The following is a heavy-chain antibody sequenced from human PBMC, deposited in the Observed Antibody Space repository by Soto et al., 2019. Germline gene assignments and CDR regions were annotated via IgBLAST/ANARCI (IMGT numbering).Heavy chain of an antibody. Sequence: EVQLVESGGGLIQPGGSLKLSCAASGFTVGNNYMSWVRQAPGKGLEWVSLIYSTGTTKYADSVKGRFTVSRDNAKNTLYLQMNSLRAEDTAVYYCAKDGRGSGSQYNRLGYWGQGTLVSVSS. J-gene: IGHJ4*02. CDR3: AKDGRGSGSQYNRLGY. CDR1: GFTVGNNY. D-gene: IGHD3-10*01. CDR2: IYSTGTT. V-gene: IGHV3-53*01.